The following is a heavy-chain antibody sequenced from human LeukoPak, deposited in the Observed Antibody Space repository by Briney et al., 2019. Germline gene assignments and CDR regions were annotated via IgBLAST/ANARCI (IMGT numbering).Heavy chain of an antibody. CDR3: AKDWGAGGSALTF. CDR2: ISNDGSNK. V-gene: IGHV3-30*18. D-gene: IGHD3-10*01. J-gene: IGHJ4*02. Sequence: GGSLRLSCAASGFTFSTYGMHWVRQAPGKGLEGVAVISNDGSNKYYADSVKGRFTISRDNSKSTLYVQMNSLRAEDTAVYYCAKDWGAGGSALTFWGQGTLVTVSS. CDR1: GFTFSTYG.